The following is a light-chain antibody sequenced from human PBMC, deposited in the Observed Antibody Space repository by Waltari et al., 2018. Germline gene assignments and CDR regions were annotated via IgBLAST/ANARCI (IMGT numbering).Light chain of an antibody. CDR2: GEN. J-gene: IGLJ3*02. Sequence: SSELTQDPVVSVALGQTVRITCQGDSIGTYFATWYQQKPGQAPVLVIYGENNRPSGIPDRFSASRSGNTAALTITGAQAEDEADYYCKSRDSSANGVVGGGTKLTVL. CDR3: KSRDSSANGV. V-gene: IGLV3-19*01. CDR1: SIGTYF.